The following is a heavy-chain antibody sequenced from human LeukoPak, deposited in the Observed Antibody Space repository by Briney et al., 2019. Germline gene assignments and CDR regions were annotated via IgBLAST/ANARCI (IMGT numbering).Heavy chain of an antibody. V-gene: IGHV1-18*01. CDR1: SYTFTSYG. CDR3: ARTYTIFGVVPYYFDY. J-gene: IGHJ4*02. D-gene: IGHD3-3*01. Sequence: ASVKVSCKASSYTFTSYGISWVRQAPGQGLEWMGWISAYNGNTNYAQKLQGRVTMTTDTSTSTAYMELRSLRSDDTAVYYCARTYTIFGVVPYYFDYWGQGTLVTVSS. CDR2: ISAYNGNT.